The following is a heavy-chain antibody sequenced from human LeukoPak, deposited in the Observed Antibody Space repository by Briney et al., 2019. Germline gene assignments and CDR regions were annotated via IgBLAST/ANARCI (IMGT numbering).Heavy chain of an antibody. CDR3: ARTRDSSGYYYNAD. CDR2: INPNSGGT. Sequence: ASVKVSCKASGYTFTGYYMHWVRQAPGQGLEWMGWINPNSGGTNYAQKFQGRVTMTRDTSISTAYMELSSLRSEDTAVYYCARTRDSSGYYYNADWGQGTLVTVSS. V-gene: IGHV1-2*02. D-gene: IGHD3-22*01. J-gene: IGHJ4*02. CDR1: GYTFTGYY.